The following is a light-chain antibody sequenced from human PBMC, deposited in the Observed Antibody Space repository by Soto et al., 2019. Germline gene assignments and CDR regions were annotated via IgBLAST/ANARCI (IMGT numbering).Light chain of an antibody. CDR2: DAS. CDR1: QSIGST. Sequence: EIVLTPSPDTLSLSPGERAIFSCRTSQSIGSTLAWYQHKPGQAPRLLIYDASKRATGIPARFSGSGSGTDFTLTISSLEPEDFAVYFCQQRSKWPVTFGPGTTVDIK. V-gene: IGKV3-11*01. CDR3: QQRSKWPVT. J-gene: IGKJ3*01.